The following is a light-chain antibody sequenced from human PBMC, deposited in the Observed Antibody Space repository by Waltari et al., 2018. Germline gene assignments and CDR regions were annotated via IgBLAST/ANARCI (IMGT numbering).Light chain of an antibody. CDR2: GVN. CDR3: ASCTDTIPPVV. V-gene: IGLV2-14*01. J-gene: IGLJ2*01. Sequence: QSALTQPASVSGSPGQSITISCTGTSRDIGLYNCVSWYQLHPGEAPTLILYGVNSRPSGVSNRFSGSKSGKPASLTISGLQGDDEADYVCASCTDTIPPVVFGGGTKLTVL. CDR1: SRDIGLYNC.